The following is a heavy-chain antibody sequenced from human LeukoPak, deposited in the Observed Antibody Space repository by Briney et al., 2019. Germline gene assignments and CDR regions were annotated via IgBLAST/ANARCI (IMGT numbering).Heavy chain of an antibody. V-gene: IGHV1-2*02. CDR1: GYTFTGYY. D-gene: IGHD6-13*01. CDR3: ARSVGMYSSSWFPFDY. CDR2: INPNSGGT. J-gene: IGHJ4*02. Sequence: ASVTVSCKASGYTFTGYYMHWVRQAPGQGLEWMGWINPNSGGTNYAQKFQGRVTMTRDTSISTAYMELSRLRSDDTAVYYCARSVGMYSSSWFPFDYWGQGTLVTVSS.